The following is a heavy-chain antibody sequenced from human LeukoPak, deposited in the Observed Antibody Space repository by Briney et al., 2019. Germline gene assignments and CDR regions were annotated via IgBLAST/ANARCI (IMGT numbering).Heavy chain of an antibody. CDR2: IIPIFGTA. V-gene: IGHV1-69*13. J-gene: IGHJ4*02. D-gene: IGHD5-24*01. CDR3: ARDQDRDGYNYPGDY. CDR1: GGTFSIYA. Sequence: SVKVSCKASGGTFSIYAISWVRQAPGQGLEWMGGIIPIFGTANYAQRFQGRVTITADESTSTAYMELSSLRSEDTAVYYCARDQDRDGYNYPGDYWGQGTLVTVSS.